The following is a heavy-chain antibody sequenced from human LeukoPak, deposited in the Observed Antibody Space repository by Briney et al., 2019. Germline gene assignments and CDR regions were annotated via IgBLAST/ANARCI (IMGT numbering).Heavy chain of an antibody. Sequence: ASVKVSCKAFVYTFTGYHIHWVRQAPGQGLEWMGRIYSNSGGTNYAQKFQGRVTMTRDTSISTAYMELSRLRSDDTAVYYCARDRSDAFDFWGQGTMVTVSS. V-gene: IGHV1-2*06. CDR2: IYSNSGGT. J-gene: IGHJ3*01. CDR3: ARDRSDAFDF. CDR1: VYTFTGYH.